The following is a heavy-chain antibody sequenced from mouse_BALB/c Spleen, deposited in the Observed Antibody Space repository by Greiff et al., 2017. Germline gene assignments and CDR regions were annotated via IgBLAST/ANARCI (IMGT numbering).Heavy chain of an antibody. CDR3: ARQRGYDSNFDY. D-gene: IGHD2-4*01. Sequence: EVKLVESGGGLVKPGGSLKLSCAASGFAFSSYDMSWVRQTPEKRLEWVAYISSGGGSTYYPDTVKGRFTISRDNAKNTLYLQMSSLKSEDTAMYYCARQRGYDSNFDYWGQGTTLTVSS. CDR2: ISSGGGST. V-gene: IGHV5-12-1*01. J-gene: IGHJ2*01. CDR1: GFAFSSYD.